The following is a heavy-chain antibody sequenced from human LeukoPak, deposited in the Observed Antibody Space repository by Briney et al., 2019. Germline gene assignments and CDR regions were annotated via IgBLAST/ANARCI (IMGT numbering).Heavy chain of an antibody. Sequence: SVKVSCKASGGTFSSYTISWVRQAPGQGLEWMGRIIPILGIANYAQKFQGRVTITADKSTSTAYMELSSLRSEGTAVYYCAREDDFWSGYYRFDYWGQGTLVTVSS. CDR3: AREDDFWSGYYRFDY. CDR1: GGTFSSYT. J-gene: IGHJ4*02. V-gene: IGHV1-69*04. D-gene: IGHD3-3*01. CDR2: IIPILGIA.